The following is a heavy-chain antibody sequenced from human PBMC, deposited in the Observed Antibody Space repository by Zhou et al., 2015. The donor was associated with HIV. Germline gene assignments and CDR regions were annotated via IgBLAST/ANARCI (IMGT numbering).Heavy chain of an antibody. CDR2: IIPILGIA. V-gene: IGHV1-69*02. CDR3: GTASDTAMDYYYYGMDV. J-gene: IGHJ6*02. D-gene: IGHD5-18*01. Sequence: QVQLVQSGAEVKKPGSSVKVSCKASGGTFSSYTISWVRQGPWTRALSGWEGIIPILGIANYAQKFQGRVTITADKSTSTAYMELSSLRSEDTAVYYCGTASDTAMDYYYYGMDVWGQGTTVTVSS. CDR1: GGTFSSYT.